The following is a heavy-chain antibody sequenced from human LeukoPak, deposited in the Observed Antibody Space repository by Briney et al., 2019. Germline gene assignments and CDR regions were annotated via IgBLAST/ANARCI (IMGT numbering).Heavy chain of an antibody. V-gene: IGHV3-23*01. CDR1: GFTFSSYA. CDR2: INVGGGGT. D-gene: IGHD3-16*01. CDR3: AKRRGGPGRYYFDY. Sequence: GGSLRLSCAASGFTFSSYAMSWVRQAPGKGLEWVSSINVGGGGTYYADSAKGRFTISRDNSKNTLYLQMNSLRAEDTAVYYCAKRRGGPGRYYFDYWGQGTLVTVSS. J-gene: IGHJ4*02.